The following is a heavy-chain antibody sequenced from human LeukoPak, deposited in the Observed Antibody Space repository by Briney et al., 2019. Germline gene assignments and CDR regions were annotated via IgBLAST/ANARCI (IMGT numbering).Heavy chain of an antibody. CDR3: VKVKGPCDILTGFFDY. CDR2: ISSNGGIT. CDR1: GFPFSSYA. J-gene: IGHJ4*02. V-gene: IGHV3-64D*06. D-gene: IGHD3-9*01. Sequence: GGSLRLSCSASGFPFSSYAMHWVRQAPGKGLEYVSAISSNGGITYYADSVKGRFTISRDNSKNTLYLQMSSLRAEDTAVYFCVKVKGPCDILTGFFDYWGRGTLVTVSS.